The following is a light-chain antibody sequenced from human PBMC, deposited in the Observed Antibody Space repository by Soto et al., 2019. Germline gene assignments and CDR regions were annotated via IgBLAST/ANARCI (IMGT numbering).Light chain of an antibody. CDR1: QSISGW. CDR2: KAS. V-gene: IGKV1-5*03. Sequence: DIQMTQSPSTLSASVGDRVTITCRTSQSISGWLAWYQQKPGKAPKLLIYKASSLESGVPSRFSGSGSGTEFTLTISSLQPDDFATYYYQQYNSYSWTFGQGTKVEIQ. J-gene: IGKJ1*01. CDR3: QQYNSYSWT.